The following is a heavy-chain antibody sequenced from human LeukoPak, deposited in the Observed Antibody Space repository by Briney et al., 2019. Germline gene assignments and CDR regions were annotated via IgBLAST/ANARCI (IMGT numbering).Heavy chain of an antibody. D-gene: IGHD2-2*01. CDR2: INTNTGKP. CDR1: GYTLTSYA. Sequence: ASVKVSCKASGYTLTSYAMNWVRQAPGQGLEWMGWINTNTGKPTYAQGFTGRFVFSLDSSVSTAYLRINSLNAEGTAVYYCARAASLDYWGQGTLVTVSS. V-gene: IGHV7-4-1*02. J-gene: IGHJ4*02. CDR3: ARAASLDY.